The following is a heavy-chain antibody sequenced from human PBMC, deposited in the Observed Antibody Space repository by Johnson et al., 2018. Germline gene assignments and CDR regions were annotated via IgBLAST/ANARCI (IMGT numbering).Heavy chain of an antibody. CDR1: GFTFSSYA. CDR3: AKWSGFYGDYGKAFDI. J-gene: IGHJ3*02. V-gene: IGHV3-30-3*02. Sequence: QVQLVESGGGVVQPGRSLRLSCAASGFTFSSYALHWVRQAPGKGLEWVAFISYDGSNKYYADSVKGRFTISRDNSKNTLYLQMNSLRAEDTAVYYCAKWSGFYGDYGKAFDIWGQGTMVTVSS. CDR2: ISYDGSNK. D-gene: IGHD4-17*01.